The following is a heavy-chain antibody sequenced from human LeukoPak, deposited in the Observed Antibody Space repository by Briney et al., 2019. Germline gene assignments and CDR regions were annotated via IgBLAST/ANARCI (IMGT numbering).Heavy chain of an antibody. Sequence: ASVKVSCKASGYTFTGYYMHWVRQAPGQGLEWMGRINPNSGGTDYAQKFQGRVTMTRDTSISTAYMELSRLRSDDTAAYYCARDYLGYCSGGSCYHYYYYYYMDVWGKGTTVTVSS. CDR3: ARDYLGYCSGGSCYHYYYYYYMDV. D-gene: IGHD2-15*01. J-gene: IGHJ6*03. CDR1: GYTFTGYY. V-gene: IGHV1-2*06. CDR2: INPNSGGT.